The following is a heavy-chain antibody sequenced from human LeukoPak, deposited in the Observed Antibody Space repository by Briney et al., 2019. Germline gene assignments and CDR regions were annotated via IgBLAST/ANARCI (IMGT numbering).Heavy chain of an antibody. V-gene: IGHV3-21*01. CDR2: IGPSSGDI. Sequence: PGGSLRLSCAASGFTFSSFWMSWVRQAPGTGLEWVSSIGPSSGDIYYADSVKGRFTISRDNDKNSLYLQMNSLRAEDTAVYYCARDRGARGRGLAWGQGTQVTVSS. CDR3: ARDRGARGRGLA. J-gene: IGHJ5*02. D-gene: IGHD3-10*01. CDR1: GFTFSSFW.